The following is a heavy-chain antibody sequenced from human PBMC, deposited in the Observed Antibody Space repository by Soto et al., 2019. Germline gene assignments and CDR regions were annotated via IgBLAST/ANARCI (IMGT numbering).Heavy chain of an antibody. D-gene: IGHD3-22*01. J-gene: IGHJ4*02. CDR2: IIPIFGTA. V-gene: IGHV1-69*01. Sequence: QVQLVQSGAEVKKPGSSVKVSCKASGGTFSSYAISWVRQAPGQGLEWMGGIIPIFGTANYAQKFQGRVTINADESTRTAYMELSSLRSEDTAVYYCARVGRGYYDSKSTGDYWGQGTLVTVSS. CDR3: ARVGRGYYDSKSTGDY. CDR1: GGTFSSYA.